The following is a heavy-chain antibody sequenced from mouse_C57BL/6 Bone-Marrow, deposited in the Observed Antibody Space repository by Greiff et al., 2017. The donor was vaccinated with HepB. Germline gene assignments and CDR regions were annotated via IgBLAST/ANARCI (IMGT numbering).Heavy chain of an antibody. CDR2: ISYDGSN. D-gene: IGHD2-2*01. Sequence: EVKLQESGPGLVKPSQSLSLTCSVTGYSITSGYYWNWIRQFPGNKLEWMGYISYDGSNNYNPSLKNRISITRDTSKNQFFLKLNSVTTEDTATYYCARDPVTPYAMDYWGQGTSVTVSS. CDR3: ARDPVTPYAMDY. CDR1: GYSITSGYY. J-gene: IGHJ4*01. V-gene: IGHV3-6*01.